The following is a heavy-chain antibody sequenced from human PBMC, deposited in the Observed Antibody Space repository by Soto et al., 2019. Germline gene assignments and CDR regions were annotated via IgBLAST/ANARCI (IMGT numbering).Heavy chain of an antibody. CDR3: TRAPSYYGSGSYH. V-gene: IGHV3-72*01. D-gene: IGHD3-10*01. Sequence: GGSLRLSCAASGFTFSDPYMDWVRQAPGKGLQWVGRIKNRANSYATDYAASMNGRFTISRDDSKNSVYLQMNSPKTEDTAVYYCTRAPSYYGSGSYHWGQGTLVTVSS. CDR2: IKNRANSYAT. CDR1: GFTFSDPY. J-gene: IGHJ4*02.